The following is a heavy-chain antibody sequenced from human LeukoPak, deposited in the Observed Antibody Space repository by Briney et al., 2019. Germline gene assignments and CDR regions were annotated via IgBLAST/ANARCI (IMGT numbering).Heavy chain of an antibody. D-gene: IGHD6-13*01. CDR1: GYTLTELS. V-gene: IGHV1-24*01. J-gene: IGHJ4*02. CDR2: FDPEDGET. CDR3: ATALSGAAGTYYFDY. Sequence: ASVKVSCTVSGYTLTELSMHWVRQAPGKGLEWMGGFDPEDGETIYAQKFQGRVTMTEDTSTDTAYMELSSLRSEDTAVYYCATALSGAAGTYYFDYWGQGTPVTVSS.